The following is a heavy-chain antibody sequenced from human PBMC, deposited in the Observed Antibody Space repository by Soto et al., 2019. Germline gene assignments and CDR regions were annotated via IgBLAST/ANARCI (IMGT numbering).Heavy chain of an antibody. D-gene: IGHD6-19*01. CDR2: ISSSSSYI. Sequence: GGSLRLSCAASGFTFSSYSMNWVRQAPGKGLEWVSSISSSSSYIYYADSVKGRFTISRDNAKNSLYLQMNSLRAEDTAVYYCAFQFSVAATFDYWGQGTLVTVSS. CDR1: GFTFSSYS. V-gene: IGHV3-21*01. CDR3: AFQFSVAATFDY. J-gene: IGHJ4*02.